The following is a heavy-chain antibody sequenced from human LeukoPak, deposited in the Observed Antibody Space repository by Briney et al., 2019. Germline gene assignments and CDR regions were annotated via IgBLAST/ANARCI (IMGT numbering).Heavy chain of an antibody. D-gene: IGHD4-17*01. V-gene: IGHV4-59*01. Sequence: SETLSLTCTVSGASITSYYWTWIRQSPEKGLEWIGYIYNYGSTKYEPSLKSRVRISDDTAKNQLSLNVKSVTAADTAVYYCARGVGYGDSRHYDHWGHGIQVTVSS. J-gene: IGHJ4*01. CDR2: IYNYGST. CDR1: GASITSYY. CDR3: ARGVGYGDSRHYDH.